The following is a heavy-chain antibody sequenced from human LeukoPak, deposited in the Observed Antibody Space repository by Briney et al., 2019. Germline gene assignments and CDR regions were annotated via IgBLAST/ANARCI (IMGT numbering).Heavy chain of an antibody. CDR2: IYHSGSP. Sequence: SETLSLTCTVSGYSISSGYYWGWIRQPPGKGLEWIGGIYHSGSPYSSPSLKSRLTISVDTSENQFSLKLSSVTAADTAVYYCARGPGYNWNHGFKYWGQGTLVTVSS. CDR1: GYSISSGYY. D-gene: IGHD1-14*01. J-gene: IGHJ4*02. CDR3: ARGPGYNWNHGFKY. V-gene: IGHV4-38-2*02.